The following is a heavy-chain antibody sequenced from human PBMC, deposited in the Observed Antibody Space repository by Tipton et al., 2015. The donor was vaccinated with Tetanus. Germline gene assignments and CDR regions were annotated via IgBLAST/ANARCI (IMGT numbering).Heavy chain of an antibody. CDR2: IKQDGSEK. CDR1: GFTFSSYW. Sequence: SLRLSCAASGFTFSSYWMNWVRQAPGKGLEWVANIKQDGSEKYYVDSVKGRFTISRDNAKNSLYLQMNSLRAEDTAVYYCTRDTRGGRIVGPGAWGQGTLVTVSS. J-gene: IGHJ5*02. V-gene: IGHV3-7*01. CDR3: TRDTRGGRIVGPGA. D-gene: IGHD2/OR15-2a*01.